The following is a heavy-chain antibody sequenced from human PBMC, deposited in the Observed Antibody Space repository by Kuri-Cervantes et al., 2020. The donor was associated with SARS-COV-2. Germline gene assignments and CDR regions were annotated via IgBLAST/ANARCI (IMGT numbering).Heavy chain of an antibody. Sequence: GGSLRLPCAASGFTFSSYWMSWVRQAPGKGLEWVANIKQDGSEKYYVDSVKGRFTISRDNAKNSLYLQMNSLRAEDTAVYYCARSKVGATTSYFDYWGQGTLVTVSS. D-gene: IGHD1-26*01. J-gene: IGHJ4*02. CDR2: IKQDGSEK. CDR3: ARSKVGATTSYFDY. CDR1: GFTFSSYW. V-gene: IGHV3-7*05.